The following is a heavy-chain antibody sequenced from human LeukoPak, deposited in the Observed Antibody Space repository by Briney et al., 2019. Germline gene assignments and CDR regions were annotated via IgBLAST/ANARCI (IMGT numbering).Heavy chain of an antibody. J-gene: IGHJ3*02. Sequence: GGSLRLSRAASGFSLSSNYMNWVRPAPGKGLAWVSIFYSGGSTLYADSVKGRFTISRDNSKNMVYLQMNSLRADDTGVYYCARDNVLHYDRSGFYAPGAFVIWGQGTMVIVSS. D-gene: IGHD3-22*01. V-gene: IGHV3-53*01. CDR1: GFSLSSNY. CDR3: ARDNVLHYDRSGFYAPGAFVI. CDR2: FYSGGST.